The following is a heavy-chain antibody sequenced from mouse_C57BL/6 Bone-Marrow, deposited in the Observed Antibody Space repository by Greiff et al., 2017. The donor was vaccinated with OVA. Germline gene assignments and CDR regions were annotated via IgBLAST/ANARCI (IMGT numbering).Heavy chain of an antibody. V-gene: IGHV14-2*01. CDR2: IDPEDGET. Sequence: EVQRVESGAELVKPGASVKLSCTASGFNIKDYYMHWVKQRTEQGLEWIGRIDPEDGETKYDPKLQGKATITADTSANTAYIQLSSLTSEDTAVYYCALDSYSVDYCGQGATLT. D-gene: IGHD2-12*01. CDR1: GFNIKDYY. J-gene: IGHJ2*01. CDR3: ALDSYSVDY.